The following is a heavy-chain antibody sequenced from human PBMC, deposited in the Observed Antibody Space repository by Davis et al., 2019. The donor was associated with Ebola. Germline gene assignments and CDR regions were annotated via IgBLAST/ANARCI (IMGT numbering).Heavy chain of an antibody. V-gene: IGHV1-3*01. CDR3: ARGRAARRGWWFDP. D-gene: IGHD6-6*01. CDR2: INAGNGNT. CDR1: GGTFSSYA. J-gene: IGHJ5*02. Sequence: ASVKVSCKASGGTFSSYAISWVRQAPGQRLEWMGWINAGNGNTKYSQKFQGRVTMTRDTSTSTVYMELSSLRSEDTAVYYCARGRAARRGWWFDPWGQGTLVTVSS.